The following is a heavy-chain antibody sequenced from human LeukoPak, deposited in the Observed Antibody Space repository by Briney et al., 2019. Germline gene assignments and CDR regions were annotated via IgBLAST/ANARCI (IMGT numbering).Heavy chain of an antibody. J-gene: IGHJ4*02. D-gene: IGHD3-10*01. CDR1: GYTFTSYA. CDR2: INTNTGNP. Sequence: RASVQVSCQASGYTFTSYAMNWVRQAPGQGLEWMGWINTNTGNPTYAQGFTGRFVFSLDTSVSTAYLQISSLKAEDTAVYYCARDSVAYFDYWGQGTLVTVSS. CDR3: ARDSVAYFDY. V-gene: IGHV7-4-1*02.